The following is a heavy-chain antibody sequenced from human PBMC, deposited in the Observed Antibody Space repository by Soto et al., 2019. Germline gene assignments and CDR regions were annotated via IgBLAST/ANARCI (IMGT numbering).Heavy chain of an antibody. CDR3: ARIWVPERISGQWLDHFDY. J-gene: IGHJ4*02. Sequence: EVQLVESGGGVVRPGGSLRLSCAASGFTFDDYGMSWVRQAPGKGLEWVSGINWNGGSTGYADSVKGRFTISRDNAKNSLYLQMNSLRAEDTALYYCARIWVPERISGQWLDHFDYWGQGTLVTVSS. CDR2: INWNGGST. V-gene: IGHV3-20*04. CDR1: GFTFDDYG. D-gene: IGHD6-19*01.